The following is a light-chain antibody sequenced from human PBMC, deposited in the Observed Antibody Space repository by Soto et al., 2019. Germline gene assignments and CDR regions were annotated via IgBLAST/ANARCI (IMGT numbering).Light chain of an antibody. CDR3: QQFSSYPLT. V-gene: IGKV3-20*01. CDR1: QSVNNDY. Sequence: ETVLTQSPGTLSLSPGERATLSCRASQSVNNDYLAWYQQRPGLAPRLLIFGASGRATGIPDRFSGSGSGTDFTLTINRLEPEDFAVYYCQQFSSYPLTFGGGTKVEIK. CDR2: GAS. J-gene: IGKJ4*01.